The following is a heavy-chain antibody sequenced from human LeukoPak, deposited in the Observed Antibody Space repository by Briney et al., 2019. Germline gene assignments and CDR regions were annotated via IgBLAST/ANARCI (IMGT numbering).Heavy chain of an antibody. CDR2: IYSGGNT. Sequence: GGSLRLSCAASGFTVRSNPMSWVRQAPGKGLEWVSLIYSGGNTYYANSVKGRFTISRDNSENTLYLQMNSLRADDTAVYYCTRVGDGYNENFWGQGTLVTVSS. CDR1: GFTVRSNP. J-gene: IGHJ4*02. D-gene: IGHD5-24*01. V-gene: IGHV3-66*01. CDR3: TRVGDGYNENF.